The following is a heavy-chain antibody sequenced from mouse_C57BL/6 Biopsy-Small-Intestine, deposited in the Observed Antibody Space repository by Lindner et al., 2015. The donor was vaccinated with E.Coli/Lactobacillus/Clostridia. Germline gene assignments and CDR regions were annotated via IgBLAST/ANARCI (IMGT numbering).Heavy chain of an antibody. CDR1: QFTFSTHG. D-gene: IGHD2-12*01. CDR2: ITTFNGNT. CDR3: AILSGYSYGFGWFDP. J-gene: IGHJ3*01. V-gene: IGHV1-7*01. Sequence: SVKVSCKASQFTFSTHGITWVRQAPGQGLEWMGWITTFNGNTDYAQRVQGRVTMTTDTSTRTAYMELRNLRYDDTAIYYCAILSGYSYGFGWFDPWGQGTLVTV.